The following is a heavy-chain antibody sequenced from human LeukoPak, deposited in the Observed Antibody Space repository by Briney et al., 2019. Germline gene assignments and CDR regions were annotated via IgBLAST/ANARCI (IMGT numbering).Heavy chain of an antibody. V-gene: IGHV3-30*02. CDR1: GFTFSSYG. J-gene: IGHJ4*02. CDR3: ARELTNRPEILLWFGELLLGPDY. CDR2: IRYDGSNK. Sequence: QPGGSLRLSCAASGFTFSSYGMYWVRQAPGKGLEWVAFIRYDGSNKYYADFVKGRFTISRDNSKNTLYLQMNSLRAEDTAVYYCARELTNRPEILLWFGELLLGPDYWGQGTLVTVSS. D-gene: IGHD3-10*01.